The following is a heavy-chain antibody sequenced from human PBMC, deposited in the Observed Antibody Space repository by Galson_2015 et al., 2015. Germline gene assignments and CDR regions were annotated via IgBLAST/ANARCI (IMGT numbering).Heavy chain of an antibody. CDR1: GFTFNNYA. CDR3: AKGAQWAGHNLDY. CDR2: ITSSGVNT. J-gene: IGHJ4*02. V-gene: IGHV3-23*01. D-gene: IGHD6-19*01. Sequence: LRLSCAASGFTFNNYAMSWVRQAPGKGLGWVSTITSSGVNTNYADSVKGRFTISRDNSRNTLYLQMNSLRAEDTAIYYCAKGAQWAGHNLDYWGQGTLVTVSS.